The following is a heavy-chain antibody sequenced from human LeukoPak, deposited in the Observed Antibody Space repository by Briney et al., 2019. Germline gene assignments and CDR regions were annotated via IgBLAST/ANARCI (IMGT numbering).Heavy chain of an antibody. CDR2: IYDSGTT. Sequence: SETLSLTCTVSGGSISGYYLSWIRQSPGKGLEWIGYIYDSGTTNYNPSLKSRVIMSVDTSKTQVSLKVRSVTAADTAVYYCARGWDTGYAYYGMDVWGQGTTVTVSS. J-gene: IGHJ6*02. CDR1: GGSISGYY. V-gene: IGHV4-59*01. D-gene: IGHD5-18*01. CDR3: ARGWDTGYAYYGMDV.